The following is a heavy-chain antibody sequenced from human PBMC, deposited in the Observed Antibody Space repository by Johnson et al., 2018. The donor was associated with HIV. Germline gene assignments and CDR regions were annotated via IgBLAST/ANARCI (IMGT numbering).Heavy chain of an antibody. CDR2: LYSGGNT. CDR3: ARDGESQKLPLGDALDV. CDR1: GFSVSDSY. J-gene: IGHJ3*01. D-gene: IGHD2-21*02. V-gene: IGHV3-66*01. Sequence: VQLVESGGGLVQPGGSLRLSCGASGFSVSDSYMNWVRQAPGQGLEWVSVLYSGGNTYYADSVRGRFTISRDTSKNTLYLQMSSLKVEDTALYYCARDGESQKLPLGDALDVWGRGTMVIVSS.